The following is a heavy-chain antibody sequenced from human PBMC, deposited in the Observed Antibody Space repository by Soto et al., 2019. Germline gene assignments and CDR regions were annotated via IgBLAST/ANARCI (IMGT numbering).Heavy chain of an antibody. D-gene: IGHD1-1*01. CDR1: GFTFSSYA. J-gene: IGHJ4*02. Sequence: EVQLLVSGGGLVQPGGSLSLSCEASGFTFSSYAMTWVRQAPGKGLEWVSASGSGGRAFYSDSVKGRFTISRDNSRNTLYLQLHSLRVDDTAVYFCAKATGTTLYWGQGTLVTVSS. CDR3: AKATGTTLY. V-gene: IGHV3-23*01. CDR2: SGSGGRA.